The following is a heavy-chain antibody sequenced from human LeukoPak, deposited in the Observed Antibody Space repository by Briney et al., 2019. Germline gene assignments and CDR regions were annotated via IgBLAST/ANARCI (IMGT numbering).Heavy chain of an antibody. Sequence: ASVKVSCKVSGYTLTELSMHWVRQAPGKGLEWMGGFDPEDGETIYAQKFQGRVTMTEDTSTDTAYMELSSLRSEDTAVYYCARGTSSSSILDIWGQGTMVTVSS. V-gene: IGHV1-24*01. CDR1: GYTLTELS. D-gene: IGHD6-6*01. J-gene: IGHJ3*02. CDR2: FDPEDGET. CDR3: ARGTSSSSILDI.